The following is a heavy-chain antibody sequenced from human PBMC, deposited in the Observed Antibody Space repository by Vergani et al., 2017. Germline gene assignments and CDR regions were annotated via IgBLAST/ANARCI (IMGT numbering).Heavy chain of an antibody. V-gene: IGHV3-21*01. D-gene: IGHD3-22*01. CDR3: ARDLFYYDSSGYYSGFFDY. J-gene: IGHJ4*02. CDR1: GFTFSSYS. CDR2: ISSSSSYI. Sequence: VQLVESGGNVVQSGTSLRLSCAASGFTFSSYSMNWVRQAPGKGLEWVSSISSSSSYIYYADSVKGRFTISRDNAKNSLYLQMNSLRAEDTAVYYCARDLFYYDSSGYYSGFFDYWGQGTLVTVSS.